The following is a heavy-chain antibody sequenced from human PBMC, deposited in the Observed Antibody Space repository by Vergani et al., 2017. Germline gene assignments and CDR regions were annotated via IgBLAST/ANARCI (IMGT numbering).Heavy chain of an antibody. CDR2: ISGSGNA. CDR3: ARGGGREYFQY. J-gene: IGHJ1*01. Sequence: QVQLQESGPGLVKPSETLSLTCAVSGYSISSGYYWGWIRQPPGKGLEWIGSISGSGNAFYDSSLKTRVTMSVDTSKNQFSLRLSSVTASDTAVYYCARGGGREYFQYWGQGTPVTVSS. V-gene: IGHV4-38-2*01. CDR1: GYSISSGYY. D-gene: IGHD2-15*01.